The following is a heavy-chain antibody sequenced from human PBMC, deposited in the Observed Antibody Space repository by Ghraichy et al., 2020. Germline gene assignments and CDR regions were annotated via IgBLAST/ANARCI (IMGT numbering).Heavy chain of an antibody. D-gene: IGHD5-18*01. V-gene: IGHV3-30*04. CDR1: GFTFSSYA. Sequence: GGSLRLSCAASGFTFSSYAMHWVRQAPGKGLEWVAVISYDGSNKYYADSVKGRFTISRDNSKNTLYLQMNSLRAEDTAVYYCARGRQLWLRTGFDPWGQGTLVTVSS. CDR3: ARGRQLWLRTGFDP. CDR2: ISYDGSNK. J-gene: IGHJ5*02.